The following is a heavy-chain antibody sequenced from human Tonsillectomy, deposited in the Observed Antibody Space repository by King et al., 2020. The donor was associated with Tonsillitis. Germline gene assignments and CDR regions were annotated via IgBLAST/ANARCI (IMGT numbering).Heavy chain of an antibody. Sequence: VQLVESGGGLVQPGGSLRLSCAASGFTFNIYWIHWVRQAPGKGLVWVSRINSDGGTTDYADSVKGRFTISRDNAKNTLYLQMNSLRAEDTAVYYCAREVGGNSYYHYYYMDVWGKGTTVTVSS. CDR1: GFTFNIYW. CDR2: INSDGGTT. J-gene: IGHJ6*03. D-gene: IGHD4-23*01. CDR3: AREVGGNSYYHYYYMDV. V-gene: IGHV3-74*01.